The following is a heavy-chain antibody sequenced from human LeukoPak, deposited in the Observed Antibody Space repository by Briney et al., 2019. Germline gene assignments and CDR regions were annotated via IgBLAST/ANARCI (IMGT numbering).Heavy chain of an antibody. D-gene: IGHD2-2*02. CDR1: GFTFSSYS. V-gene: IGHV3-21*01. CDR2: ISSSSSYI. CDR3: ASPGSIIVVPAAILTYYFDY. J-gene: IGHJ4*02. Sequence: GGSLRLSCAASGFTFSSYSMNWVRQAPGKGLEWVSFISSSSSYIYYADSVKGRFTISRDNAKNSLYLQMNSLRAEDTAVYYCASPGSIIVVPAAILTYYFDYWGQGTLVTVSS.